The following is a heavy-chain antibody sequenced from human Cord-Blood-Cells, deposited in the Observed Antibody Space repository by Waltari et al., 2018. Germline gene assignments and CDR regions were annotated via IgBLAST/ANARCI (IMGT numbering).Heavy chain of an antibody. CDR2: INPNSGGT. Sequence: QVQLVQSGAEVKKPGASVKVSCKAAGYTFTGYYMHWVRQAPGQGLEWMGWINPNSGGTNYAQKFQGWVTMTRDTSISTAYMELSRLRSDDTAVYYCARDHGYDILTGYPYGMDVWGQGTTVTVSS. CDR3: ARDHGYDILTGYPYGMDV. J-gene: IGHJ6*02. CDR1: GYTFTGYY. D-gene: IGHD3-9*01. V-gene: IGHV1-2*04.